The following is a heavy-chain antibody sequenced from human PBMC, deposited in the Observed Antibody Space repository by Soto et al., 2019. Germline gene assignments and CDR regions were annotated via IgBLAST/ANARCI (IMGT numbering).Heavy chain of an antibody. CDR2: INDFGNT. V-gene: IGHV4-34*01. CDR3: ATVTVGGQGDYYYYGMDV. D-gene: IGHD1-26*01. CDR1: GGSFSGYY. J-gene: IGHJ6*02. Sequence: PSETLSLTCGVYGGSFSGYYWGRIRQSPGKGLEWIGEINDFGNTDYNPSLKSRVTISKDTSKNQFSLRLHSLTAADTAVYYCATVTVGGQGDYYYYGMDVWGQGTTVTVSS.